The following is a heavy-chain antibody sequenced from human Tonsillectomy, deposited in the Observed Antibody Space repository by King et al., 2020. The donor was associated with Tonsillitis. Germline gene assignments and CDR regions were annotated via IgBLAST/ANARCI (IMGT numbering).Heavy chain of an antibody. CDR3: AGTAAGFAEYFQH. D-gene: IGHD6-13*01. V-gene: IGHV3-53*01. Sequence: VQLVQSGGGLIQPGGSLRLSCAASGFTVSSNYMSWVRQAPGKGLEWVSVIYSGGSTYYADSVKGRFTISSDNSKNTLYLQMNSLRAEDTAVYYCAGTAAGFAEYFQHWGQGTLVTVSS. CDR2: IYSGGST. CDR1: GFTVSSNY. J-gene: IGHJ1*01.